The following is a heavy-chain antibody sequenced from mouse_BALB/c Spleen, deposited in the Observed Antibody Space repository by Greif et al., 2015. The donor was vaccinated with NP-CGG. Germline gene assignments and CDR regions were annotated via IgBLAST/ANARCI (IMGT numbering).Heavy chain of an antibody. Sequence: VQLQQSGAELMKPGASVKISCKASGYTFSSYWIEWVKQRPGHGLEWIGEILPGSGSINYNEKFKGKATFTADTSSNTAYMQFSSLTSEDSAVYYCASNYGSRNYFDYWGQGTTLTVSS. V-gene: IGHV1-9*01. CDR1: GYTFSSYW. CDR3: ASNYGSRNYFDY. CDR2: ILPGSGSI. J-gene: IGHJ2*01. D-gene: IGHD1-1*01.